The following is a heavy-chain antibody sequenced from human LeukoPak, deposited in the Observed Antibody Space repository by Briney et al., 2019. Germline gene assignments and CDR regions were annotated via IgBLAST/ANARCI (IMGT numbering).Heavy chain of an antibody. J-gene: IGHJ4*02. Sequence: ASVKVSCKASGYTFTGYAMHWVRQAPGQGHEWMGGINPNSGGTNYAQKFQGRVTMTRDTFISTADMGRSRLRSDDTAVYYCARVYYYDSSGYDFDYWGQGTLVTVSS. D-gene: IGHD3-22*01. V-gene: IGHV1-2*02. CDR3: ARVYYYDSSGYDFDY. CDR1: GYTFTGYA. CDR2: INPNSGGT.